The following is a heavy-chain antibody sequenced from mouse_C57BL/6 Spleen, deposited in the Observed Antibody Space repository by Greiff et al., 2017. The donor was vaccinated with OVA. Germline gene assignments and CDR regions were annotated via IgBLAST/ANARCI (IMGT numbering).Heavy chain of an antibody. CDR1: GYTFTSYW. D-gene: IGHD2-1*01. CDR2: IDPSDSYT. J-gene: IGHJ4*01. Sequence: VQLQQPGAELVMPGASVKLSCKASGYTFTSYWMHWVKQRPGQGLEWIGEIDPSDSYTNYNQKFKGKSTLTVDKSSSTAYMQLSSLTSEDSAVYDCARDGNRTMDYWGQGTSVTVSS. V-gene: IGHV1-69*01. CDR3: ARDGNRTMDY.